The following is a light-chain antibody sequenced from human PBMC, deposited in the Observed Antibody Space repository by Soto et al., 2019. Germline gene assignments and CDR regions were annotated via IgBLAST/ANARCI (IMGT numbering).Light chain of an antibody. Sequence: QSALTQPRSVSGSPGQSVTISCTGTSSDVGRYNYVSWYQQHPGKAPKLIIYDVTKRPSGVPDRFSGSKSGNTASLTISGLQAEDEVDYYCSSFTSTSTRLFGSGTKLTVL. V-gene: IGLV2-11*01. CDR2: DVT. CDR1: SSDVGRYNY. CDR3: SSFTSTSTRL. J-gene: IGLJ1*01.